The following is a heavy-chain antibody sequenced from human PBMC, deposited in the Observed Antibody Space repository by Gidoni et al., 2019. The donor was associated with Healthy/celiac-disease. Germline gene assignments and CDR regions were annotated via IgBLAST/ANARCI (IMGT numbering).Heavy chain of an antibody. CDR2: INHSGST. V-gene: IGHV4-34*01. CDR1: GGSFSGYY. CDR3: ARGHLGYCSSTSCKAALALFDY. D-gene: IGHD2-2*01. Sequence: QVQLQQWGAGLLKPSETLSLTCAVYGGSFSGYYWSWIRQPPGKGLEWIGEINHSGSTNYNPSLKSRVTISVDTSKNQFSLKLSSVAAADTAVYYCARGHLGYCSSTSCKAALALFDYWGQGTLVTVSS. J-gene: IGHJ4*02.